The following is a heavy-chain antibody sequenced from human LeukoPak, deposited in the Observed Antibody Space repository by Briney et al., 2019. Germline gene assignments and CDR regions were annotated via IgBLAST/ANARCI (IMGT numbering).Heavy chain of an antibody. V-gene: IGHV3-72*01. CDR2: TRNKANSYTT. J-gene: IGHJ6*03. D-gene: IGHD3-3*01. Sequence: GGSLRLSCAASGFTFSDHYMDWVRQAPGKGLEWVGRTRNKANSYTTEYAASVKGRFTISRDDSKNSLYLQMNSLKTEDTAVYYCAREPGPYDLWSGHYYYYYYYMDVWGKGTTVTVSS. CDR1: GFTFSDHY. CDR3: AREPGPYDLWSGHYYYYYYYMDV.